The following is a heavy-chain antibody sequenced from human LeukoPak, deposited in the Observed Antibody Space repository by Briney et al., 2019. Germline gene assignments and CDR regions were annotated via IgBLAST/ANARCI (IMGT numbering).Heavy chain of an antibody. D-gene: IGHD3-22*01. CDR3: ARRVFGSSGYYGEN. J-gene: IGHJ4*02. Sequence: SVKVSCKASGYTFTGYYMHWVRQAPGQGLEWMGGIIPIFGTANYAQKFQGRVTITADESTSTAYMELSSLRSEDTAVYYCARRVFGSSGYYGENWGQGTLVTVSS. CDR1: GYTFTGYY. V-gene: IGHV1-69*13. CDR2: IIPIFGTA.